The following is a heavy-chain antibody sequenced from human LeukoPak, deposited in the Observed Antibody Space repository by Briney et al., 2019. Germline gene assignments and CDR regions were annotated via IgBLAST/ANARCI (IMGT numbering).Heavy chain of an antibody. CDR3: ARGRVSSSTWYSTYYYYFYMDV. Sequence: SETLSLTCSVSDDSITMYYWTWVRQPPGKGLEWIGYVDHTGSTNFNPSLNGRVSISRDTTKTLFSLRLRSVTAADTAVYFCARGRVSSSTWYSTYYYYFYMDVWGKGTTVTVSS. V-gene: IGHV4-59*01. CDR2: VDHTGST. D-gene: IGHD1-1*01. J-gene: IGHJ6*03. CDR1: DDSITMYY.